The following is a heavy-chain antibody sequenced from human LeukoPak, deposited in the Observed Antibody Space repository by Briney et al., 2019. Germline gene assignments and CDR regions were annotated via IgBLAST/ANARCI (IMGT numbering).Heavy chain of an antibody. Sequence: ASVKVSCKASGYTFTSYAMHWVRQAPGQRLEWMGWINAGNGNTKYSQKFQGRVTITRDTSASTAYMELSSLRSEDTAVYYCARGVGGRNYYYGMDVWGKGTTVTVSS. J-gene: IGHJ6*04. D-gene: IGHD1-26*01. V-gene: IGHV1-3*01. CDR3: ARGVGGRNYYYGMDV. CDR2: INAGNGNT. CDR1: GYTFTSYA.